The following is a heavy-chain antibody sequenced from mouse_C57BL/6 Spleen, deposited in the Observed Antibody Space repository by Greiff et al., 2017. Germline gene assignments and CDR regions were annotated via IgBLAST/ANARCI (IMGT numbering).Heavy chain of an antibody. CDR2: IDPETGGT. V-gene: IGHV1-15*01. CDR1: GYTFTDYE. J-gene: IGHJ2*01. CDR3: TRVKVNYYGSSSFDY. D-gene: IGHD1-1*01. Sequence: QVQLKQSGAELVRPGASVTLSCKASGYTFTDYEMHWVKQTPVHGLEWIGAIDPETGGTAYNQKFKGKAILTADKSSSTAYMELRSLTSEDSAVYYCTRVKVNYYGSSSFDYWGQGTTLTVSS.